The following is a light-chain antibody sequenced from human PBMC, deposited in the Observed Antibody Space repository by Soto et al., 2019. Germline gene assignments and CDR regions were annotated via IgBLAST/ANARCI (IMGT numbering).Light chain of an antibody. Sequence: DIQMTQSPSSLSASVGDRVTITCRASQGIRSDLGWYQQKPGKAPKRLIYAASSLQSGVPSRFSGSRSGTEFTLTISSLQPADFATYYCLQHNSYPRTFGQGTKVEIK. CDR1: QGIRSD. V-gene: IGKV1-17*01. CDR3: LQHNSYPRT. J-gene: IGKJ1*01. CDR2: AAS.